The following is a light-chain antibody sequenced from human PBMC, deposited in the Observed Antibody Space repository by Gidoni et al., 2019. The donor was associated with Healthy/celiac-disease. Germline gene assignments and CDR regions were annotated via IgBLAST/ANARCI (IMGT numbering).Light chain of an antibody. Sequence: SHITQSPSSLSASVGDRVTIPCRASQGISKSLAWYQQKPGKAPKLLLYAASRLESWVPSRFSGSGSGTDYTLTISSLQPDDFATYYCQQYYSTPRTFXQXTKLEIK. V-gene: IGKV1-NL1*01. CDR1: QGISKS. CDR3: QQYYSTPRT. J-gene: IGKJ2*01. CDR2: AAS.